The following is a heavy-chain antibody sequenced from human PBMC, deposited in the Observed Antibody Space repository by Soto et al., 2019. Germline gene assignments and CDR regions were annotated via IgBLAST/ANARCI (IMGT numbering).Heavy chain of an antibody. Sequence: GGSLRLSCAASGFTFSSYSMNWVRQAPGKGLEWVSSISSSSSYIYYADSVKGRFTISRDNAKNSLYLQMNSLRAEDTAVYYCARDQTAQYYDILTGYYDPVWGQGTTVTVSS. CDR2: ISSSSSYI. D-gene: IGHD3-9*01. CDR1: GFTFSSYS. V-gene: IGHV3-21*01. CDR3: ARDQTAQYYDILTGYYDPV. J-gene: IGHJ6*02.